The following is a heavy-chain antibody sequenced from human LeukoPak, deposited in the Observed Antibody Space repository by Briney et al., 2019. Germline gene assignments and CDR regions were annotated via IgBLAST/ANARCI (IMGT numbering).Heavy chain of an antibody. CDR3: ARLWAGNSGIDY. CDR2: VNGDGSHT. Sequence: PGGSLRLSCAASGFTFSNYWMQWVRQDPAKGLVLVSRVNGDGSHTDYAASVKGRFTISRDNAKNTLFLQMNSLRVEDTVVYYCARLWAGNSGIDYWGQGALVTVSS. V-gene: IGHV3-74*01. CDR1: GFTFSNYW. J-gene: IGHJ4*02. D-gene: IGHD3-10*02.